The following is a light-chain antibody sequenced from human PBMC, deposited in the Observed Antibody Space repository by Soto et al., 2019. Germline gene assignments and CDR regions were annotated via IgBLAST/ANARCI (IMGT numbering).Light chain of an antibody. CDR1: TGAVTSGYY. Sequence: QAVVTQEPSLTVSPGGTVTLTCASSTGAVTSGYYPNWFQQKPGQPPKPLIYSTSNRHSWTPARFSGSLLGGKAALTLSSVQPEDEAEYYCLLYYGGYVFGTGTKVTVL. CDR3: LLYYGGYV. CDR2: STS. J-gene: IGLJ1*01. V-gene: IGLV7-43*01.